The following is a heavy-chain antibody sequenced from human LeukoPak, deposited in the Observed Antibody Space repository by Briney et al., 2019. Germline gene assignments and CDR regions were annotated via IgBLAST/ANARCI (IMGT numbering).Heavy chain of an antibody. V-gene: IGHV3-30*03. CDR2: ISYDGSNK. CDR3: ARGPTIGPMDV. D-gene: IGHD2/OR15-2a*01. J-gene: IGHJ6*03. Sequence: GGFLRLSCAASGFTFSTYGMHWVRQAPGKGLEWVAVISYDGSNKYYADSVKGRFTISRDNSKNTLYLQMNSLRAEDMAVYYCARGPTIGPMDVWGKGTTVTVSS. CDR1: GFTFSTYG.